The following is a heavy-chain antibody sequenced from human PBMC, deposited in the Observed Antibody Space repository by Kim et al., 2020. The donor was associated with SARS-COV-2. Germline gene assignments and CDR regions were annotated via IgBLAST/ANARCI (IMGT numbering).Heavy chain of an antibody. CDR1: GFTFSSYG. Sequence: GGSLRLSCAASGFTFSSYGMHWVRQAPGKGLEWVAVISYDGSNKYYADSVKGRFTISRDNSKNTLYLQMNSLRAEDTAVYYCAKDSPLEWELLDWGQGTLVTVSS. V-gene: IGHV3-30*18. CDR2: ISYDGSNK. CDR3: AKDSPLEWELLD. D-gene: IGHD1-26*01. J-gene: IGHJ4*02.